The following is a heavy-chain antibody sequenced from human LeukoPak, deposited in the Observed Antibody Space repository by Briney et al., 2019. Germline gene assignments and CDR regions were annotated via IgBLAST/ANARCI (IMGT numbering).Heavy chain of an antibody. Sequence: GASVKVSCKASGYTXTGYYMHWVRQAPGQGLEWMGCINPNSGDTKYAQKFQGRVTLTRDTSMNTAYMDLSRLRSDDTAIYYCARGGYVIVRDWFDPWGQGTLVTVSS. CDR3: ARGGYVIVRDWFDP. CDR2: INPNSGDT. CDR1: GYTXTGYY. V-gene: IGHV1-2*02. J-gene: IGHJ5*02. D-gene: IGHD3-16*01.